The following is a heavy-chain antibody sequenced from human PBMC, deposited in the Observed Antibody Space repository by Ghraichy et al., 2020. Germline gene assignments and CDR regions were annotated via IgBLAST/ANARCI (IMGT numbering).Heavy chain of an antibody. J-gene: IGHJ4*01. CDR2: TYYRGSN. CDR3: ARHLSPNYYGSGSYQFDY. V-gene: IGHV4-39*01. D-gene: IGHD3-10*01. Sequence: SETLSLTCSVSGGSITSSSYHWGWIRQSPGKGLEWIGSTYYRGSNYYTLSPKSRVTISVDTSKNQFSLELSSVTAADTALYYCARHLSPNYYGSGSYQFDYLSNGTRVTFSS. CDR1: GGSITSSSYH.